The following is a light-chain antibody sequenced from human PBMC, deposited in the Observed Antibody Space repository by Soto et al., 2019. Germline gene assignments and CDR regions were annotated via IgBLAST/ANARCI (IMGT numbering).Light chain of an antibody. CDR1: QSLLHSNGYHY. CDR2: LGS. CDR3: MQPLQTTWT. J-gene: IGKJ1*01. Sequence: EIVMTQSPVSLPVTPGEPASISCRSSQSLLHSNGYHYLDWYLQKPGQSPQLLIYLGSIRAPGVHDRFSGSGSGTAFTLTISRVEAEDVGVYFCMQPLQTTWTFGRGTKVEIK. V-gene: IGKV2-28*01.